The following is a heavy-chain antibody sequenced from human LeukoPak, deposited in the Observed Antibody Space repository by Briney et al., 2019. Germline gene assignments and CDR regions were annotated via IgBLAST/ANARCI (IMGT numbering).Heavy chain of an antibody. Sequence: GGSLRLSCAASGFTFSSYAMHWVRQAPGKGLEWVAVISYDGSNKYYADSVKGRFTISRDNSKNTLYLQMNSLRAEDTAVYYCARRGGIAVYRRSLYYFDYWGQGTLVTVSS. CDR1: GFTFSSYA. CDR2: ISYDGSNK. J-gene: IGHJ4*02. D-gene: IGHD6-19*01. CDR3: ARRGGIAVYRRSLYYFDY. V-gene: IGHV3-30*04.